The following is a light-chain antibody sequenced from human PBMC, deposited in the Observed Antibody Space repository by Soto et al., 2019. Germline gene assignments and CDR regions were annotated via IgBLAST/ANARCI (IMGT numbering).Light chain of an antibody. V-gene: IGLV1-44*01. Sequence: QSVLTRPPSASGTPGQRVTISCSGSSSNIGSNTVNWYQQFPGTAPKLLIYNYNQRPSGVPDRFSGSKSGTSASLAISGLQSEDEADYYCAAWDDSLNGYVFGTGTKLTVL. CDR3: AAWDDSLNGYV. J-gene: IGLJ1*01. CDR1: SSNIGSNT. CDR2: NYN.